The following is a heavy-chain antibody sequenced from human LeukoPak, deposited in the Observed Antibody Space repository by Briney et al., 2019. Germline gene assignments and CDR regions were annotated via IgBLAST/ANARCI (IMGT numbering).Heavy chain of an antibody. CDR1: GFTLSSYG. V-gene: IGHV3-33*01. D-gene: IGHD5-18*01. CDR3: AREYSYGYYFDY. CDR2: IWYDGSNK. Sequence: GGSLRLSCAASGFTLSSYGMHWVRQAPGKGLEWVAVIWYDGSNKYYADSVKGRFTISRDNSKNTLYLQMNSLRAEDTAVYYCAREYSYGYYFDYWGQGTLVTVSS. J-gene: IGHJ4*02.